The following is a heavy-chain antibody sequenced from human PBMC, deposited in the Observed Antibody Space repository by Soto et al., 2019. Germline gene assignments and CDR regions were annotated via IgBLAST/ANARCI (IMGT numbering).Heavy chain of an antibody. Sequence: GSLRLSWAASGFTFSSYAMSWVRQAPGKGLEWGSAISGSGGSTYYADAVKGRVTISRDNSKNTLYLQMNSLRAEDTAVYDCAKDGSNYDILTGYYSHFASWGQGT. J-gene: IGHJ4*02. CDR1: GFTFSSYA. CDR3: AKDGSNYDILTGYYSHFAS. D-gene: IGHD3-9*01. V-gene: IGHV3-23*01. CDR2: ISGSGGST.